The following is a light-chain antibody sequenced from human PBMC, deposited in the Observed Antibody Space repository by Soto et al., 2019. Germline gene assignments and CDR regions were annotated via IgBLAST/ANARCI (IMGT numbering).Light chain of an antibody. CDR3: QQYNSYSRT. CDR1: QSISSW. Sequence: DIQMTQSPSTLSASVGDRVTITCRASQSISSWLAWYQQKPGKAPKLLIYDASSLESGGPSRLSGSGSGTEFTLTISSLQPDDFATYYCQQYNSYSRTCGQGTKVDIK. CDR2: DAS. V-gene: IGKV1-5*01. J-gene: IGKJ1*01.